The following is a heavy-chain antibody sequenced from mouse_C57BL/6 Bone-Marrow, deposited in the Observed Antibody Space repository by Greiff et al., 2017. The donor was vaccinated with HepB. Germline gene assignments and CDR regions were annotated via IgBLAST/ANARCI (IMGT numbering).Heavy chain of an antibody. V-gene: IGHV1-81*01. D-gene: IGHD1-1*01. Sequence: VQRVESGAELARPGASVKLSCKASGYTFTSYGISWVKQRTGQGLEWIGEIYPRSGNTYYNEKFKGKATLTADKSSSTAYMELRSLTSEDSAVYFCARHYGSGSWFAYWGQGTLVTVSA. J-gene: IGHJ3*01. CDR2: IYPRSGNT. CDR3: ARHYGSGSWFAY. CDR1: GYTFTSYG.